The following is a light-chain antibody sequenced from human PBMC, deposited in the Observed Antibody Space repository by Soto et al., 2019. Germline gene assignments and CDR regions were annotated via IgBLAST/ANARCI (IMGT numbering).Light chain of an antibody. Sequence: EIVLTQSPATLSVSPGERATLSCRASQSVRSNLAWYQQKAGQAPRLLIFDASTRATNIPARFSGSGSGTEFTLTISSLQSEDFAVYYCQQYSNWPPLTFGGGNKVESK. V-gene: IGKV3-15*01. J-gene: IGKJ4*01. CDR1: QSVRSN. CDR2: DAS. CDR3: QQYSNWPPLT.